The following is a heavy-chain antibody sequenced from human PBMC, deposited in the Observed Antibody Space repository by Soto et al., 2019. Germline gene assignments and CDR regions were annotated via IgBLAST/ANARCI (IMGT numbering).Heavy chain of an antibody. D-gene: IGHD3-16*01. Sequence: SETLSLTCTVSGGSISGYYLSWIRQPPGNGLDWIGYVYYIFSTNYNPSLKSRVAISVDTSKNQFSLKLSSVTAAYTSVYYCARGRTSGGGYYHMDVWGKGTTVIVSS. CDR1: GGSISGYY. J-gene: IGHJ6*03. V-gene: IGHV4-59*01. CDR3: ARGRTSGGGYYHMDV. CDR2: VYYIFST.